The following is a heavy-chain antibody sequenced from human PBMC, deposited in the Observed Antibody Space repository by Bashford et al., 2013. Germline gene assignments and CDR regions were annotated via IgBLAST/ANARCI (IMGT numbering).Heavy chain of an antibody. D-gene: IGHD5-12*01. CDR3: ARLHLGALGATADP. V-gene: IGHV4-34*01. CDR2: INHSGST. Sequence: SSETLSLTCAVYGGSFSGYYWSWIRQPPGKGLEWIGEINHSGSTNYNPSLKSRVTISVDTSKNQFSLQLNSVIPEDTAVYYCARLHLGALGATADPWGQGTPVTVSS. J-gene: IGHJ5*02. CDR1: GGSFSGYY.